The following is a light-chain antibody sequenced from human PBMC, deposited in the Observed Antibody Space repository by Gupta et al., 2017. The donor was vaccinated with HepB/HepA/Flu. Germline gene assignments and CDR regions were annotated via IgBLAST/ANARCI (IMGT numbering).Light chain of an antibody. CDR3: QQRSSWLT. Sequence: EVVLTQSPVTLSLSPGERATLSCRASQSISSYLAWYQQKPGQAPRLLIYDASIRATGIPARFSGTGSGTDFTLTISSLEPEDFAVYYWQQRSSWLTFGGGTKVEIK. CDR2: DAS. CDR1: QSISSY. J-gene: IGKJ4*01. V-gene: IGKV3-11*01.